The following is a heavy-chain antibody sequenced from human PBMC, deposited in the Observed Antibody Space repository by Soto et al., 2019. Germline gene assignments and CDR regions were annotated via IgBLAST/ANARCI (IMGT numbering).Heavy chain of an antibody. J-gene: IGHJ3*02. CDR1: GFTFTSSA. V-gene: IGHV1-58*01. Sequence: SGKVSCKASGFTFTSSAVELVRQARGQRLEWMGWMVVGSFNTDYSQKFQERLTRAMDMCTIAGCMELISLRSEDTSVYYCAAVLPETGGPAFDIWGQGTLVTVSS. CDR3: AAVLPETGGPAFDI. CDR2: MVVGSFNT. D-gene: IGHD3-10*01.